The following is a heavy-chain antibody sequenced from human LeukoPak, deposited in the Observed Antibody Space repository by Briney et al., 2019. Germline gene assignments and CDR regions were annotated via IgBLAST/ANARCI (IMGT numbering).Heavy chain of an antibody. CDR3: AREDIVVVPAAIHSGGMDV. V-gene: IGHV4-34*01. D-gene: IGHD2-2*02. CDR1: GGSFGGYY. CDR2: INHSGST. J-gene: IGHJ6*04. Sequence: SETLSLTCAVYGGSFGGYYWSWIRQPPGKGLEWIGEINHSGSTNYNPSLKSRVTISVDTSKNQFSLKLSSVTAADTAVYYCAREDIVVVPAAIHSGGMDVWGKGTTVTVSS.